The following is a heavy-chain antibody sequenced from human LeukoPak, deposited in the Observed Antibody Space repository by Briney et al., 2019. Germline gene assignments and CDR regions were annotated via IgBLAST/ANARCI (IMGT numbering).Heavy chain of an antibody. D-gene: IGHD2-15*01. V-gene: IGHV3-30*18. J-gene: IGHJ4*02. CDR3: AKPSIGLDY. CDR1: GVTFSSYG. CDR2: ISYDGSNK. Sequence: GGSLRLSCAASGVTFSSYGMHWVRQAPGKGLEWVAVISYDGSNKYYADSVKGRFTISRDNSKNTLYLQMNSLRAEDTAVYYCAKPSIGLDYWGQGTLVTVSS.